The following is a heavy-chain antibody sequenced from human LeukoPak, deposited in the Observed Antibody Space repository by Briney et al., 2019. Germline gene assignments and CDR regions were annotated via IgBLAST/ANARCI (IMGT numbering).Heavy chain of an antibody. V-gene: IGHV4-34*01. J-gene: IGHJ4*02. D-gene: IGHD3-3*01. CDR2: INHSGST. CDR1: GGSFSGYY. Sequence: PSETLSLTCAVYGGSFSGYYWSWHRQPPGKGLEWIGEINHSGSTNYNPSLKSRVTISVDTSKNQFSLKLSSVTAADTAVYYCARGRRGYDFWSGYYSDYWGQGTLVTVSS. CDR3: ARGRRGYDFWSGYYSDY.